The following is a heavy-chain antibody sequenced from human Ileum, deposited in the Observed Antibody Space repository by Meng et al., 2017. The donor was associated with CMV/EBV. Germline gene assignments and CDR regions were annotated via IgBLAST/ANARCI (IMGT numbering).Heavy chain of an antibody. D-gene: IGHD4-11*01. J-gene: IGHJ4*01. CDR2: IRSKAYGGTT. CDR3: TRGAYNY. Sequence: GESLKISCTASGFTFGDYAMGWVRQAPGKGLEWVGFIRSKAYGGTTEYAASVKGRFTISRDDSKSIAYLQMNSLKTEDTAVYYCTRGAYNYWGQGTQVTVSS. CDR1: GFTFGDYA. V-gene: IGHV3-49*04.